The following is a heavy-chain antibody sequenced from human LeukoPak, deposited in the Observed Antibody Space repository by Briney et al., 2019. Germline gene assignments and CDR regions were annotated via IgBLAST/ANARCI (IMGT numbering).Heavy chain of an antibody. V-gene: IGHV4-4*07. Sequence: SETLSLTCTVSGGSVSSYSWSWIRQPAGKGLEWIGRIYASGNTNYSPSLKSRVTMSLDTSKNQFSLNLSSVTAADTGVYYCARAQDCSSGCYRFFDYWGQGTLVTVSS. CDR3: ARAQDCSSGCYRFFDY. J-gene: IGHJ4*02. CDR2: IYASGNT. CDR1: GGSVSSYS. D-gene: IGHD6-19*01.